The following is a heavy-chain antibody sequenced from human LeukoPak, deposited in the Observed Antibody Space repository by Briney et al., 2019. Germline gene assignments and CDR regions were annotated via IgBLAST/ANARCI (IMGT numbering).Heavy chain of an antibody. Sequence: SVKVSCKASGYSFISYYMHWVRQAPGQGLEWMGGIIPIFGTANYAQKFQGRVTITADESTSTAYMELSSLRSEDTAVYYCARDRYYDSSGYDDYWGQGTLVTVSS. D-gene: IGHD3-22*01. CDR3: ARDRYYDSSGYDDY. V-gene: IGHV1-69*13. CDR2: IIPIFGTA. CDR1: GYSFISYY. J-gene: IGHJ4*02.